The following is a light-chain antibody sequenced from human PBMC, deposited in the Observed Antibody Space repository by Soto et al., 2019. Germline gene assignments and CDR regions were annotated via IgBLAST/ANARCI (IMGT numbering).Light chain of an antibody. CDR1: QDIADN. J-gene: IGKJ2*01. CDR2: DAS. V-gene: IGKV1-33*01. CDR3: QQYDTFHT. Sequence: DIQMTQSPPSLSASLGDRVTITCQASQDIADNLNWYQQKPGKAPNLLIYDASNLDTGVPSTFSGSGSGTHFTLTITSLQPDDIATYYCQQYDTFHTFGQGTKLEIK.